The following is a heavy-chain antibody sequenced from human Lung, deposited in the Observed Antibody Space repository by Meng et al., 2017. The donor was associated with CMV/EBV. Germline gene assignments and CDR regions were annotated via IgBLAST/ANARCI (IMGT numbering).Heavy chain of an antibody. CDR2: IDDSGST. J-gene: IGHJ4*02. V-gene: IGHV4-4*02. D-gene: IGHD1-26*01. Sequence: VQLQGWGPGLVKPSGTLSLTCGVSGVSISSNIRWTWVRQPPGKGLEWIGDIDDSGSTNYNPSLNSRISISLDKSKNHFSLKVNSVTAADTAVYYCARGKQDAWELLAYWGQGALVTVSS. CDR3: ARGKQDAWELLAY. CDR1: GVSISSNIR.